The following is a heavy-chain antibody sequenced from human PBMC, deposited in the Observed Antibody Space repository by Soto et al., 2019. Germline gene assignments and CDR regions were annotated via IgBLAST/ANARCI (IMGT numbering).Heavy chain of an antibody. CDR1: GVSFSGYI. J-gene: IGHJ4*02. Sequence: SETLSLTCDVYGVSFSGYIWTWIRQTPGKGLQWIGQINHSGSANYNPSLKSRVTISVHTSNSQFSLELSSVTAADTAVYYCARGLLNGSQYSGGWYYFDSWGQGTQVTVSS. CDR2: INHSGSA. V-gene: IGHV4-34*01. CDR3: ARGLLNGSQYSGGWYYFDS. D-gene: IGHD1-26*01.